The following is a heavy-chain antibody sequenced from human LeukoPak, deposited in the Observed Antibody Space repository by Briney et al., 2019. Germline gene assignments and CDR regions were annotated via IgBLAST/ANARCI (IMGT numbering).Heavy chain of an antibody. Sequence: SETLSLTCTVSGASISSYYWSWIRQPPGKGLEWIGYIYYSGSTNYNPALKSQVTISEDTSKNQISLKLGSVTAADTAVYYCARVRGYYDSSGYDYWGQGTLVTVSS. V-gene: IGHV4-59*01. J-gene: IGHJ4*02. CDR2: IYYSGST. CDR1: GASISSYY. D-gene: IGHD3-22*01. CDR3: ARVRGYYDSSGYDY.